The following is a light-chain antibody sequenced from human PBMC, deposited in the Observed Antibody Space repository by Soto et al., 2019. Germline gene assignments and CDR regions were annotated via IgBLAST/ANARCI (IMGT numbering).Light chain of an antibody. CDR3: MQALQTPRR. Sequence: DIVITQSQLSVPVTPGEPASISWRSSQSLLHSNGYNYLDWYLQMPGQSPQLLIYLGSNRASGVPDRFSGSGSGTDFTLKISRVEAEDVGVYCCMQALQTPRRFGQGTKVDIK. V-gene: IGKV2-28*01. J-gene: IGKJ1*01. CDR1: QSLLHSNGYNY. CDR2: LGS.